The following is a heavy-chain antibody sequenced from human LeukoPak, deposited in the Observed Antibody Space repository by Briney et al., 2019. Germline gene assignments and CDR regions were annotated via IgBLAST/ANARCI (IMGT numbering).Heavy chain of an antibody. J-gene: IGHJ3*02. CDR3: AKTSSGWYDAFDI. D-gene: IGHD6-19*01. CDR2: IGDSGGST. CDR1: GFTFSSYA. V-gene: IGHV3-23*01. Sequence: GGSLRLSCAASGFTFSSYAMSWVRQAPGKGLEWVSAIGDSGGSTYYADSVKGRFTISRDNSKNTLYLQMNSLRAEDTAVYYCAKTSSGWYDAFDIWGQGTMVTVSS.